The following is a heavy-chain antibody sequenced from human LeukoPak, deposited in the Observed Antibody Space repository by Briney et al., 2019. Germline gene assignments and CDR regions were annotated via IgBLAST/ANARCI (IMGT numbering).Heavy chain of an antibody. J-gene: IGHJ4*02. CDR2: IKSNSDGGTT. CDR1: GFTFSSYS. V-gene: IGHV3-15*07. D-gene: IGHD4-17*01. CDR3: TTPHESADYGFDS. Sequence: GGSLRLSCAASGFTFSSYSINWVRQAPGKGLEWVGRIKSNSDGGTTDYAAPVKGRFTISRGDSKNTVYLQMNSLKTEDTGVYYCTTPHESADYGFDSWGQGTLVTVSS.